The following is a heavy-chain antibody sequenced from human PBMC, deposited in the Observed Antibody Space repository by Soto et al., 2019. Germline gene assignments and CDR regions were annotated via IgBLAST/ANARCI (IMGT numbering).Heavy chain of an antibody. J-gene: IGHJ4*02. Sequence: QVQLVQSGAEVKKPGVSMKVSCKASGFSLTGYYFHWIRAAPGQGLEWLGWINPNTGGTTYAQKFQGRVTLTWDTSINTAYMELSSLRPDDTAMYYCGKDGKGSGSGTYHIDDWGQGTLVTVSS. CDR2: INPNTGGT. CDR1: GFSLTGYY. V-gene: IGHV1-2*02. D-gene: IGHD3-10*01. CDR3: GKDGKGSGSGTYHIDD.